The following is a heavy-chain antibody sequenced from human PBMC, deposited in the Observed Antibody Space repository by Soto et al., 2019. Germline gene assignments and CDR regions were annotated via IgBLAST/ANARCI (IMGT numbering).Heavy chain of an antibody. CDR2: SVDGSGNT. V-gene: IGHV1-58*01. Sequence: SVQVSCKASGSTFTSSAVQWVRQARGQRLEWIGWSVDGSGNTNYAQKFQARVTITRDMSTSKAYMDLSSLRSEDTAVYYCAAEETHYDCWSGYSHFDYWGQGTLVTVSS. CDR3: AAEETHYDCWSGYSHFDY. D-gene: IGHD3-3*01. CDR1: GSTFTSSA. J-gene: IGHJ4*02.